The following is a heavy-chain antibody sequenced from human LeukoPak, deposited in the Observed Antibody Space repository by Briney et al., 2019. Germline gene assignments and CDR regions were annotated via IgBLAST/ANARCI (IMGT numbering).Heavy chain of an antibody. J-gene: IGHJ4*02. CDR1: GGSIGSGNFY. CDR3: ARHQPPRGYYDSTDYYPFDY. V-gene: IGHV4-39*01. D-gene: IGHD3-22*01. Sequence: SQTLSLTCTVSGGSIGSGNFYWGWIRQTPGKGLEWIATIYYNGGIYYNPSLKSRGTISIDTSKNQFSLKLTSVTAADTAVYYCARHQPPRGYYDSTDYYPFDYWGQGTLVTVSS. CDR2: IYYNGGI.